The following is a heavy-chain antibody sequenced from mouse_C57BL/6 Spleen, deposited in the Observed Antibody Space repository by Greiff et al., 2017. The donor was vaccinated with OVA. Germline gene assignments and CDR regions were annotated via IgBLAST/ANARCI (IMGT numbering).Heavy chain of an antibody. CDR1: GFSLSTFGMG. CDR2: IWWDDDK. J-gene: IGHJ2*01. Sequence: QVTLKVSGPGILQPSQTLSLTCSFSGFSLSTFGMGVGWIRQPSGKGLEWLAHIWWDDDKYYNPALKSRLPISKDTSKNQIFLKSANMDTADTATDYCARMEYYGSRAGGGDYWGQGTTLTVSS. CDR3: ARMEYYGSRAGGGDY. D-gene: IGHD1-1*01. V-gene: IGHV8-8*01.